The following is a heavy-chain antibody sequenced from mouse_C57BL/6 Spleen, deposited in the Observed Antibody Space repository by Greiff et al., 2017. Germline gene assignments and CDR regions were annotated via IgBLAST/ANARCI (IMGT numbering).Heavy chain of an antibody. Sequence: QVQLKQPGAELVKPGASVKLSCKASGYTFTSYWMQWVKQRPGQGLEWIGEIDPSDSYTNYNQKFKGKATLTVDTSSSTAYMQLSSLTSEDSAVYYCARGSKTAMDYWGQGTSVTVSS. CDR3: ARGSKTAMDY. CDR2: IDPSDSYT. CDR1: GYTFTSYW. J-gene: IGHJ4*01. V-gene: IGHV1-50*01.